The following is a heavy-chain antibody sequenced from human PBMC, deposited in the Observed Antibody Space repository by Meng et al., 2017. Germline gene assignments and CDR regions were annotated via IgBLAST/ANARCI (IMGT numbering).Heavy chain of an antibody. V-gene: IGHV3-21*01. CDR2: ISSSSSYL. CDR1: GFTFSCYS. J-gene: IGHJ4*02. Sequence: VRVVESGGGMVNAGGSLRLSCAASGFTFSCYSMNWVRQAPVKGLEWVSSISSSSSYLYYADSVKGRFTISRNNAKNSLYPQMNSLRAEDTAVYYCARASSDSSSWYIDYWGQGTLVTVSS. D-gene: IGHD6-13*01. CDR3: ARASSDSSSWYIDY.